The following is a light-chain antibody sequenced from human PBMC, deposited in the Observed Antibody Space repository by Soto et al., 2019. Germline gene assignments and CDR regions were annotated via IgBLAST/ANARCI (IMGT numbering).Light chain of an antibody. CDR1: SSDVGIYNY. CDR2: EVS. V-gene: IGLV2-14*01. J-gene: IGLJ1*01. CDR3: ISYTGSSTSYV. Sequence: QSALTQPASVSGSPGQSIAISCTGSSSDVGIYNYVSWYQQHPGKVPKLIIYEVSNRPSGVSNRFSASKSGNTASLTISGLQAEDEADYYCISYTGSSTSYVFGTGTKLTVL.